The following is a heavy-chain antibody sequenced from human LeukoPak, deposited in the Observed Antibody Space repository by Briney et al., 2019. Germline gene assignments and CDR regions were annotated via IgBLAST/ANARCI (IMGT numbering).Heavy chain of an antibody. J-gene: IGHJ4*02. V-gene: IGHV4-34*01. D-gene: IGHD6-13*01. Sequence: SETLSLTCAVYGGFFSGYYWSWIRQPPGKGLEWIGEINHSGSTNYNPSLKSRVTISVDTSKNQFSLKLSSVTAADTAVYYCARDFSSWSIDYWGQGTLVTVSS. CDR3: ARDFSSWSIDY. CDR2: INHSGST. CDR1: GGFFSGYY.